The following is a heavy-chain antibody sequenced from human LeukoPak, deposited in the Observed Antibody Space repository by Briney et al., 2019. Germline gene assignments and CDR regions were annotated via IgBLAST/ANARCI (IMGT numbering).Heavy chain of an antibody. V-gene: IGHV3-74*01. D-gene: IGHD3-10*01. Sequence: PGGSLRLSCAGSGFTFGNYWMHWVRQAPGQGLVWLSRLNGDGTTAAYADSVKDRFTISKDNAKKTLYLQLTSLRAEDTAVYFCARDPGVRGVYYNYFDPWGQGTLVTVSS. CDR1: GFTFGNYW. CDR3: ARDPGVRGVYYNYFDP. CDR2: LNGDGTTA. J-gene: IGHJ5*02.